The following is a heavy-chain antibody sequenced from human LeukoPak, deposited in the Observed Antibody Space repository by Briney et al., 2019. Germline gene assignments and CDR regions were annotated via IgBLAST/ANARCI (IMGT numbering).Heavy chain of an antibody. V-gene: IGHV3-64*01. CDR1: GFTFSSYA. D-gene: IGHD3-10*01. CDR2: ISSNGGST. J-gene: IGHJ5*02. CDR3: ARPLMYYYGSETYFWFDP. Sequence: GGSLRLSCAASGFTFSSYAMHWVRQAPGKGLEYVSAISSNGGSTYYANSVKGRFTISRDNAKNSLSLQMNSLRAEDTAVYYCARPLMYYYGSETYFWFDPWGQGTLVTVSS.